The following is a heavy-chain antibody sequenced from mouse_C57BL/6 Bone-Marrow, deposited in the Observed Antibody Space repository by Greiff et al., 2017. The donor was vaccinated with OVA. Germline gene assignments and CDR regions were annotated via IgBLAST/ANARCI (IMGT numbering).Heavy chain of an antibody. CDR2: ISYDGSN. CDR3: ARRHTVVDYFDY. D-gene: IGHD1-1*01. CDR1: GYSITSGYY. J-gene: IGHJ2*01. Sequence: EVQLQQSGPGLVKPSQSLSLTCSVTGYSITSGYYWNWIRQFPGNKLEWMGYISYDGSNNYNPSLKNRISITRDTSKNQFFLKLNSVTTEDTATYYCARRHTVVDYFDYWGQGTTLTVSS. V-gene: IGHV3-6*01.